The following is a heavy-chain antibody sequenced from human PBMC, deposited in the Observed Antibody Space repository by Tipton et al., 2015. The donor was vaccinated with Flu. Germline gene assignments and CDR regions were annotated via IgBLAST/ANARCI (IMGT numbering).Heavy chain of an antibody. CDR2: ISHSGST. CDR3: ARDLRGYSGYTGGDAFDV. V-gene: IGHV4-4*07. J-gene: IGHJ3*01. Sequence: EWIGRISHSGSTNYNVSLNSRVIMSVDPSKGQLSLRLSSATAADTAKYYCARDLRGYSGYTGGDAFDVWGQGTVVTVSS. D-gene: IGHD5-12*01.